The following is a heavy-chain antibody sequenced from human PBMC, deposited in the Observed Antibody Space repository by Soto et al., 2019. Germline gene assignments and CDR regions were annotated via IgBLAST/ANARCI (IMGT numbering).Heavy chain of an antibody. CDR3: ARGRSGDYANWFDP. J-gene: IGHJ5*02. D-gene: IGHD4-17*01. CDR2: ISYSSNYI. V-gene: IGHV3-21*01. Sequence: GGSLRLSCAASGFIFSSYSMNWVRQAPGKGLEWVSFISYSSNYIYYADSVKGRFTISRDNAKNSLYLQMNSLRAEDTAVYDCARGRSGDYANWFDPWGKGTLVTVSS. CDR1: GFIFSSYS.